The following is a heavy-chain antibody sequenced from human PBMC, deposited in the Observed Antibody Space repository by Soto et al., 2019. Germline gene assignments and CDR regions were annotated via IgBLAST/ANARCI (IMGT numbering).Heavy chain of an antibody. J-gene: IGHJ4*02. CDR2: IYYSGST. V-gene: IGHV4-59*01. CDR3: ARIRSGLGELFFEY. Sequence: SETLSLTCTVSGGSISSYYWSWIRQPPGKGLEWIGYIYYSGSTNYNPSLKSRVTISVDTSKNQFSLKLSSVTAADTAVYYCARIRSGLGELFFEYWGQGTLVTVSS. CDR1: GGSISSYY. D-gene: IGHD3-16*01.